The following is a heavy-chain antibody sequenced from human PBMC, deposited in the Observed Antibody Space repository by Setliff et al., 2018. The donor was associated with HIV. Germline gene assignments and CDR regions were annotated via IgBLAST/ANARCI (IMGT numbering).Heavy chain of an antibody. CDR2: INTNTGNP. CDR3: ARGGTHYDFWSGYRLGYFDL. CDR1: GYSFADYA. J-gene: IGHJ2*01. D-gene: IGHD3-3*01. Sequence: ASVKVSCKASGYSFADYAMNWVRQAPRQGLEWMGYINTNTGNPTHAQGFTGRFVFSFDTSVTTAYLQITGLRTEDAAVYFCARGGTHYDFWSGYRLGYFDLWGRGTLVTVSS. V-gene: IGHV7-4-1*02.